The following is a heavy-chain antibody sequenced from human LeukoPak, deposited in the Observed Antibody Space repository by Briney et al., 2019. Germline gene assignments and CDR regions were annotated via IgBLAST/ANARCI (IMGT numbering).Heavy chain of an antibody. Sequence: LSGRSLRLSCAASGFTFSSYGMHWVRQAPGKGLEWVAVIWYDGSNKYYADSVKGRFTISRDNSKNTLYLQMNSLRAEDTAVYYCARGVSSGYYYRQYFQHWGQGTLVTVSS. CDR2: IWYDGSNK. J-gene: IGHJ1*01. CDR3: ARGVSSGYYYRQYFQH. V-gene: IGHV3-33*01. CDR1: GFTFSSYG. D-gene: IGHD3-22*01.